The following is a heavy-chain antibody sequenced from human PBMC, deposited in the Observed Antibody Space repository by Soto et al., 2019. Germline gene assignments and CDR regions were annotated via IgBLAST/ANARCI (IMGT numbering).Heavy chain of an antibody. Sequence: SQTLSLTCAISGDSVSSNSAAWNWIRQSPSRGFEWLGRTYYRSKWYNDYAVSVKSRITINPDTSKNQFSLQLNSVTPEDTAVYYCARDLKGSSWYYYYGMDVWGQGTTVTVSS. CDR3: ARDLKGSSWYYYYGMDV. V-gene: IGHV6-1*01. CDR2: TYYRSKWYN. CDR1: GDSVSSNSAA. D-gene: IGHD6-13*01. J-gene: IGHJ6*02.